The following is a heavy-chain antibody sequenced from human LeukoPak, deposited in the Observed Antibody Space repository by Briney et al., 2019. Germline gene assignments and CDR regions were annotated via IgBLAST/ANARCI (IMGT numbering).Heavy chain of an antibody. CDR1: GFTFSSYA. V-gene: IGHV3-23*01. D-gene: IGHD2-15*01. CDR2: ISGSGGST. Sequence: PGGSLRLSCAASGFTFSSYAMSWVRQAPGKGLEWVSGISGSGGSTYYADSVKGRFTISRDNSKNTLYLQMNSLRAEDTAVYYCTREFGSSRYFDYWGQGIPVTVSS. CDR3: TREFGSSRYFDY. J-gene: IGHJ4*02.